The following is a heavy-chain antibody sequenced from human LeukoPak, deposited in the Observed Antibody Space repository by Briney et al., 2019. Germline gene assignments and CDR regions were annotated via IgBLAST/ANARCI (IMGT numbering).Heavy chain of an antibody. D-gene: IGHD3-10*01. CDR1: GFTFSSYW. J-gene: IGHJ6*03. Sequence: GGSLRLSCAASGFTFSSYWMSWVRQAPGKGLEWMANIKQDGSEKYYVDSVKGRFTISRDNAKNSLYLQMNSLRAEDTAVYYCARPPYYGSTLYYYYYYMDVWGKGTTVTVSS. CDR2: IKQDGSEK. V-gene: IGHV3-7*01. CDR3: ARPPYYGSTLYYYYYYMDV.